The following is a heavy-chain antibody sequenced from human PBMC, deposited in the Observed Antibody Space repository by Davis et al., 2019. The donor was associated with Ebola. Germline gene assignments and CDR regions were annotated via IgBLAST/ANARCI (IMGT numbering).Heavy chain of an antibody. V-gene: IGHV3-23*01. CDR1: GFTISNYA. J-gene: IGHJ4*02. D-gene: IGHD4-17*01. CDR2: ISGSGGST. Sequence: GESLKISCAASGFTISNYAMTWVRQAPGKGLEWVSAISGSGGSTYYADSVKGRFTISRDNAKNTLYLQMNSLRAEDTAVYFCARGLYGDSVGFDYWGQGTLVTVSS. CDR3: ARGLYGDSVGFDY.